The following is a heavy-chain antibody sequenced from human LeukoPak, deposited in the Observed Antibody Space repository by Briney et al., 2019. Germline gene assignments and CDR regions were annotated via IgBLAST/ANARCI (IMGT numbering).Heavy chain of an antibody. V-gene: IGHV4-30-2*01. D-gene: IGHD1-26*01. CDR1: GASISSGGYS. J-gene: IGHJ5*02. CDR2: IYHSGST. Sequence: PSETLSLTCAVSGASISSGGYSWRWIRQPPGKGLEWIGYIYHSGSTYYNPSLKSRVTISVDRSKNQFSLKLSSVTAADTAVYYCARWELLQNWFDPWGQGTLVTVSS. CDR3: ARWELLQNWFDP.